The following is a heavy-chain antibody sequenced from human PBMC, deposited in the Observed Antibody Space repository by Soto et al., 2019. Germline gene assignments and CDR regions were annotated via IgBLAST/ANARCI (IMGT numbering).Heavy chain of an antibody. D-gene: IGHD1-26*01. CDR2: IIPIFGTT. Sequence: QVQLVQSGAEVKKPGSSVKVSCTASGGTFSRYGFTWVRQAPGQGFQWMGGIIPIFGTTHYEQNFQGRLSITADESTRTVYMELSSLRSDDTAIYFCARTYYQWEALHYFDFWGQGTLVTVSS. CDR1: GGTFSRYG. J-gene: IGHJ4*02. V-gene: IGHV1-69*01. CDR3: ARTYYQWEALHYFDF.